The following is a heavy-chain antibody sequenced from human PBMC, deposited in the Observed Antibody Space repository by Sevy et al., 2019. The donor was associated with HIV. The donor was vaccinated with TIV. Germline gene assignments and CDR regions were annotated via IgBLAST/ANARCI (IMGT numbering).Heavy chain of an antibody. CDR2: ISSSGSTI. Sequence: GGSLRLSCAASGFTFSDYYMSWIRQAPGKGLEWVSYISSSGSTIYYADSVKGRFTISRDNAKNSLYLQMNSLRAEDTAVYYCARDRRRFVQSPPYWGQGTLVTVSS. J-gene: IGHJ4*02. CDR1: GFTFSDYY. D-gene: IGHD3-10*01. CDR3: ARDRRRFVQSPPY. V-gene: IGHV3-11*01.